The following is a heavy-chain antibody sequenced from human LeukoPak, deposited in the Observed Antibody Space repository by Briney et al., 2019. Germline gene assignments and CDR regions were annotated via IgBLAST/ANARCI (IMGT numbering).Heavy chain of an antibody. J-gene: IGHJ6*03. D-gene: IGHD2-2*01. CDR1: GGSISSYY. CDR3: ARWIVVVPAAMEVYYYYMDV. CDR2: IYYSGST. V-gene: IGHV4-59*01. Sequence: KASETLSLTCTVSGGSISSYYWSWIRQPPGKGLEWIGYIYYSGSTNYNPSLKSRVTISIDTSKNQFSLKLSSVTAADTAVYYCARWIVVVPAAMEVYYYYMDVWGKGTTVTVSS.